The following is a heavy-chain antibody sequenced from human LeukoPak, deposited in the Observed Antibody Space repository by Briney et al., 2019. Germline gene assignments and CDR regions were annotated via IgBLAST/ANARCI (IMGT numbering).Heavy chain of an antibody. Sequence: SETLSLTCTVSGGSVSSYYWTWIRQPPGKGLEWIGYNYNSGSTSYTPSLKSRVTISVDTSKNQFSLKLSSVTAADTAVYYCARHYSSGWSDCWGQGTLVTVSS. CDR1: GGSVSSYY. CDR3: ARHYSSGWSDC. V-gene: IGHV4-59*08. CDR2: NYNSGST. D-gene: IGHD6-19*01. J-gene: IGHJ5*01.